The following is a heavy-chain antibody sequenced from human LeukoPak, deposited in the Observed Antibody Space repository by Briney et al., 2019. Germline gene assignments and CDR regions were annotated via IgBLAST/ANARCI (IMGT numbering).Heavy chain of an antibody. J-gene: IGHJ4*02. CDR3: ARDLRGGSTSLDY. Sequence: GGSLRLPCAASGFTFSSYWMSWVRQAPGKGLEWVSSISSSSNYIYYADSVKGRFTISRDNAKSSLFLQMNSLRAEDTAVYYCARDLRGGSTSLDYWGQGTLVTVSS. V-gene: IGHV3-21*01. CDR2: ISSSSNYI. CDR1: GFTFSSYW. D-gene: IGHD2-2*01.